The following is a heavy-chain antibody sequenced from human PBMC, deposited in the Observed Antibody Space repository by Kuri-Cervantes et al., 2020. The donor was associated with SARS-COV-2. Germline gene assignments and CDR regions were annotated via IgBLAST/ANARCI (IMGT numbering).Heavy chain of an antibody. D-gene: IGHD3-10*01. CDR2: IIPIFGTA. CDR1: RATFSSYA. Sequence: VNVSCQASRATFSSYAISRVRQAPGQGLEWMGGIIPIFGTANYAQKFQGRVTITADESASTAYMELRSLRSEDTAVYYCAREPYYGSARDYYGMDVWGQGTTVTVSS. CDR3: AREPYYGSARDYYGMDV. J-gene: IGHJ6*02. V-gene: IGHV1-69*13.